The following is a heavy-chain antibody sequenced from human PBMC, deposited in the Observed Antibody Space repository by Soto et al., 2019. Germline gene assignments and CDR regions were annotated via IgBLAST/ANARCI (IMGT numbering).Heavy chain of an antibody. D-gene: IGHD2-8*01. CDR1: DGSISIGDYY. CDR3: DRNGALDY. CDR2: ILYSGTT. J-gene: IGHJ4*02. V-gene: IGHV4-30-4*01. Sequence: SETLSLTCTVSDGSISIGDYYWSWIRQPPGKGLEWIGYILYSGTTNYNPSLESRLTISVDTSKNQFSLKLTSVTAADTAVYYCDRNGALDYWGRGTLVTVSS.